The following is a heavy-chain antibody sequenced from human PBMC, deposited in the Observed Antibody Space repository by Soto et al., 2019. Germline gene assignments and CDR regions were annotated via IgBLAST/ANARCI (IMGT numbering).Heavy chain of an antibody. D-gene: IGHD5-12*01. CDR1: GFTFDDYA. Sequence: EVQLVESGGGLVQPGRSLRLSCAASGFTFDDYAMHWVRQAPGKGLEWVSGISWNSGSIGYADSVKGRFTISRDNAKNSLYLQMNSLRAEDTAVYYCARAGRDGYNSAYWGQGTLVTVSS. CDR3: ARAGRDGYNSAY. V-gene: IGHV3-9*01. CDR2: ISWNSGSI. J-gene: IGHJ4*02.